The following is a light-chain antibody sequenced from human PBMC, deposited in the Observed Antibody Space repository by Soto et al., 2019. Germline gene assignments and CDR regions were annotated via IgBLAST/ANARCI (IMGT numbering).Light chain of an antibody. CDR3: QQYGSSGT. V-gene: IGKV3-20*01. CDR1: QSVSNNY. J-gene: IGKJ1*01. CDR2: GAS. Sequence: NVLTQSPGTPSLPPGERATLSCRASQSVSNNYLAWYQQKPGQAPRLLIYGASNRATGIPDRFSGSGSGTDFTLTISRLEPEDFAVYYCQQYGSSGTFGQGTKVDIK.